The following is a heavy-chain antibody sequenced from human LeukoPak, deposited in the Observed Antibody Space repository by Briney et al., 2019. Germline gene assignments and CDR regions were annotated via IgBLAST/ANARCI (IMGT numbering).Heavy chain of an antibody. D-gene: IGHD3-22*01. Sequence: PGGSLRLSCAASGFTFSSYSMNWVRQAPGKGLEWVSSISSSSSYVYYADSVKGRFTISRDNAKNSLYLQMNSLRAEDTAVYYCAKGGTYYYDSSGYSFPPAWGQGTLVTVSS. CDR2: ISSSSSYV. CDR1: GFTFSSYS. V-gene: IGHV3-21*01. CDR3: AKGGTYYYDSSGYSFPPA. J-gene: IGHJ5*02.